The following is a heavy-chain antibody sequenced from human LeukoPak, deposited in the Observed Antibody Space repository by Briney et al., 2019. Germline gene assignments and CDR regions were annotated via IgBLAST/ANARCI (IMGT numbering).Heavy chain of an antibody. J-gene: IGHJ4*02. CDR1: GYSINSGYY. D-gene: IGHD5-18*01. CDR2: IYHSGST. Sequence: SETLSLTCAVSGYSINSGYYWGWIRQPPGKGLEWIGSIYHSGSTYYNQSLKSRVTISVDTSKNQFSLKLSSVTAADTAVYYCARNSYGYPSDYWGQGTLVTVSS. V-gene: IGHV4-38-2*01. CDR3: ARNSYGYPSDY.